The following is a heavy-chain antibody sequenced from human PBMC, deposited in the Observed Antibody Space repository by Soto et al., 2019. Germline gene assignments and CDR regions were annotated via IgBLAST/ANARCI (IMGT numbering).Heavy chain of an antibody. Sequence: SETLSLTCAVYGGSFSGYYWSWIRQPPGKGLEWIGEINHSGSTNYNPSLKSRVTISVDTSKNQFSLKLSSVTAADTAVYYCARVGSSLIYYYGMDVWGQGTTVTVSS. CDR3: ARVGSSLIYYYGMDV. D-gene: IGHD6-6*01. J-gene: IGHJ6*02. CDR1: GGSFSGYY. CDR2: INHSGST. V-gene: IGHV4-34*01.